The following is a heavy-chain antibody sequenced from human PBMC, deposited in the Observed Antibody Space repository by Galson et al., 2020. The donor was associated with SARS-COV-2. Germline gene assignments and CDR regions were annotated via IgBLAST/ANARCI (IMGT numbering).Heavy chain of an antibody. J-gene: IGHJ4*02. V-gene: IGHV4-34*01. CDR2: VHHSGTT. Sequence: SETLSLTCAVYGGSFSDYYWTWIRQPPGKGLEWIGEVHHSGTTNYTSSLKSRVTISVDKSKNHFSLKLSSVTAADTAVYYCARGNRDINMILVVITAVNYHFDGWGQGTLVTVAS. D-gene: IGHD3-22*01. CDR1: GGSFSDYY. CDR3: ARGNRDINMILVVITAVNYHFDG.